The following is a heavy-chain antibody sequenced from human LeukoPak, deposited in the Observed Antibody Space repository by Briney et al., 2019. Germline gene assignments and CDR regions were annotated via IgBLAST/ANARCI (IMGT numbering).Heavy chain of an antibody. Sequence: SVKVSCTASGFTXTSSAVQWVRQARGQRLEWIGWTVVGSGNTNYAQKCQERVTITRDMSTSTVYMELSSLRSEDTAVYYCAAEGRPTVVTFRKGAVDLWGQGTMVTVSS. V-gene: IGHV1-58*01. CDR1: GFTXTSSA. J-gene: IGHJ3*01. D-gene: IGHD4-23*01. CDR2: TVVGSGNT. CDR3: AAEGRPTVVTFRKGAVDL.